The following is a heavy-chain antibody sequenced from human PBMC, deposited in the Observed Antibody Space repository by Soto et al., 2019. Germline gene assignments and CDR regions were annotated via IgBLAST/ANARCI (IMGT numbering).Heavy chain of an antibody. CDR3: ARQPYYGMDV. CDR1: GGSLSTFY. J-gene: IGHJ6*02. V-gene: IGHV4-59*08. Sequence: QVQLQESGPGLVKPSETLSLTCTVSGGSLSTFYWSWIRQPPGKGLEWIGDIYHSGSTNYNPSLKSRVTISVDTSKNQFSLQLSSVTAADTAVYYCARQPYYGMDVWGQGTTVTVSS. CDR2: IYHSGST.